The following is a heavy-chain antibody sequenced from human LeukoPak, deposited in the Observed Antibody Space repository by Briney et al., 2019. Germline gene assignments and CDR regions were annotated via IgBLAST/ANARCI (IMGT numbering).Heavy chain of an antibody. CDR3: AKDRWELGEGGAFDI. CDR1: GFTFSSYA. V-gene: IGHV3-23*01. CDR2: ISGSGGST. Sequence: PGGSLRLPCAASGFTFSSYAMSWVRQARGKGLEWVSAISGSGGSTYYADSVKGRFTISRDNSKNTLYLQMNSLRAEDTAVYYCAKDRWELGEGGAFDIWGQGTMVTVSS. D-gene: IGHD1-26*01. J-gene: IGHJ3*02.